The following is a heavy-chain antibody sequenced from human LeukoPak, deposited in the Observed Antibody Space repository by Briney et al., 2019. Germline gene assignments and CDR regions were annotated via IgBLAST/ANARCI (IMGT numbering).Heavy chain of an antibody. CDR1: GGTFSSYA. Sequence: SVKVSCKASGGTFSSYAISWVRQAPGQGLEWMGGIIPIFGTANYAQKFQGRVTITADESTSTAYMELSSLRSEDTAVYYCARGHSYYDFWSGYYLDNWFDPWGQGTLVTVSS. CDR3: ARGHSYYDFWSGYYLDNWFDP. D-gene: IGHD3-3*01. V-gene: IGHV1-69*13. J-gene: IGHJ5*02. CDR2: IIPIFGTA.